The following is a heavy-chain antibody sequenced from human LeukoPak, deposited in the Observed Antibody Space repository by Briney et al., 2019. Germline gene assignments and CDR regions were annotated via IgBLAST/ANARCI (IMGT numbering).Heavy chain of an antibody. J-gene: IGHJ3*02. CDR2: ICSGGST. D-gene: IGHD2-15*01. CDR1: GFTFSSSA. V-gene: IGHV3-53*01. Sequence: GGSLRLSCAASGFTFSSSAMHWVRQAPGKGLEWVSVICSGGSTYYADSVKGRFTISRDNSKNTLYLQMNSLRAEDTAVYYCGGGSYAFDIWGQGTMVTVSS. CDR3: GGGSYAFDI.